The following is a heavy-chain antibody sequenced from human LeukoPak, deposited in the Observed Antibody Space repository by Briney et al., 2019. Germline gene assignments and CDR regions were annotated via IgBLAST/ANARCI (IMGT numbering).Heavy chain of an antibody. Sequence: SETLSLTCTVSGGSISSSSYYWGWIRQPPGKGLEWIGSIYYSGSTYYNPSLKSRVTISVDTSKNQFSLKLSSVTAADTAVYYCAKWGKYQPQLYWGQGTLVTVSS. V-gene: IGHV4-39*01. CDR2: IYYSGST. J-gene: IGHJ4*02. D-gene: IGHD2-2*01. CDR1: GGSISSSSYY. CDR3: AKWGKYQPQLY.